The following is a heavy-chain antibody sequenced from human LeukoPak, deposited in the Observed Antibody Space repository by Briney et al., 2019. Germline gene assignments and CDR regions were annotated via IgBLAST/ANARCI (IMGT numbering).Heavy chain of an antibody. Sequence: PSETLSLTCTVSGGSISGSNYYWGWIRQPPGKGLEWIGSIYYSGSTYYNPSLKSRVTISVDTSKNQFSLKLSSVTAADTAVYYCATWITMIVVVTSYWGQGTLVTVSS. CDR1: GGSISGSNYY. CDR2: IYYSGST. D-gene: IGHD3-22*01. CDR3: ATWITMIVVVTSY. J-gene: IGHJ4*02. V-gene: IGHV4-39*01.